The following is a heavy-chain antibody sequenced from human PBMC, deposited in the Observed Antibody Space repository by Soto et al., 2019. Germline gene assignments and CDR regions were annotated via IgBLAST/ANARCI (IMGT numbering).Heavy chain of an antibody. CDR1: GYTLTNYA. CDR2: IDPGSGNP. V-gene: IGHV1-3*01. D-gene: IGHD2-8*01. CDR3: TRDLNGGNPFDY. Sequence: QVQLVQSGAEVKKPGASVRVSCKASGYTLTNYAIHWVRQAAGQRLEWLAWIDPGSGNPTYSQKFHGRITLSRDNSASTLYMDLSSLTSEDTAVYFCTRDLNGGNPFDYWGQGTLVTVSS. J-gene: IGHJ4*02.